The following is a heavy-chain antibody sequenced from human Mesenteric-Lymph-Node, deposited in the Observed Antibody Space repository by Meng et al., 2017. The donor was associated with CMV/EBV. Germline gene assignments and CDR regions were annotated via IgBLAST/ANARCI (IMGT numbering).Heavy chain of an antibody. CDR2: IYSDGGT. D-gene: IGHD6-13*01. Sequence: GESLKISCAVSGFTVSTNYMSWVRQAPGKGLEWVSLIYSDGGTYYADSVKGRFTISRDISKNTLFLQMSSLRAEDAAIYYCARVKLAADGTCFDYWGQGTLVTVSS. J-gene: IGHJ4*02. V-gene: IGHV3-53*01. CDR3: ARVKLAADGTCFDY. CDR1: GFTVSTNY.